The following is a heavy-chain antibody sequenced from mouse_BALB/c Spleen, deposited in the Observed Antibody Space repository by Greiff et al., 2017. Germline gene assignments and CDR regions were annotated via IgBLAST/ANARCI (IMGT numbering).Heavy chain of an antibody. D-gene: IGHD2-4*01. CDR3: TRGGSTMITTGAMDY. Sequence: EVQVVESGTVLARPGASVKMSCKASGYSFTSYWMHWVKQRPGQGLEWIGAIYPGNSDTSYNQKFKGKAKLTAVTSASTAYMELSSLTNEDSAVYYCTRGGSTMITTGAMDYWGQGTSVTVSS. V-gene: IGHV1-5*01. CDR2: IYPGNSDT. J-gene: IGHJ4*01. CDR1: GYSFTSYW.